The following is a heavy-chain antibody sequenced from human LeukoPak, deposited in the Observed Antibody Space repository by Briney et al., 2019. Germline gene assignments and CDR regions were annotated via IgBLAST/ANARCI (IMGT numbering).Heavy chain of an antibody. D-gene: IGHD3-3*01. J-gene: IGHJ4*02. CDR2: IYSGGST. CDR3: ARDRRSGYYTGGSSVFDY. CDR1: GFTVSSNY. Sequence: GGSLRLSCAASGFTVSSNYMSWVRQAPGKGLEWVSVIYSGGSTYYADSVKGRFTISRDNSKNTLYLQMNSLRAEDTAVYYCARDRRSGYYTGGSSVFDYWGQGTLVTVSS. V-gene: IGHV3-66*02.